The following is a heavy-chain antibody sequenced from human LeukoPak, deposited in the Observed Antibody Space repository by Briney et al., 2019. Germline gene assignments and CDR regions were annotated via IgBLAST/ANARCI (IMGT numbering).Heavy chain of an antibody. Sequence: GASVKVSCKASGYTFTGYYMHWVRQAPGHGLEWMGWLNPNSGGTNYAQKFQGRVTMTRDTSISTAYMELSRLRSEDRAVYYCARDLNDYGGNCDAFDIWGQGTMVTVSS. V-gene: IGHV1-2*02. CDR3: ARDLNDYGGNCDAFDI. J-gene: IGHJ3*02. D-gene: IGHD4-23*01. CDR2: LNPNSGGT. CDR1: GYTFTGYY.